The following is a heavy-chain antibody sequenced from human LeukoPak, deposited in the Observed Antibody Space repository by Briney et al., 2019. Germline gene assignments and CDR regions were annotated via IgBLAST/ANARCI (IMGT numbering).Heavy chain of an antibody. CDR3: AKQGIAVAGDDAFDI. CDR2: ISSSGSTI. CDR1: GFTFSSYS. Sequence: GGSLRLSCAASGFTFSSYSMNWVRQAPGKGLEWVSYISSSGSTIYYADSVKGRFTISRDNSKNTLYLQMNSLRAEDTAVYYCAKQGIAVAGDDAFDIWGQGTMVTVSS. J-gene: IGHJ3*02. D-gene: IGHD6-19*01. V-gene: IGHV3-48*01.